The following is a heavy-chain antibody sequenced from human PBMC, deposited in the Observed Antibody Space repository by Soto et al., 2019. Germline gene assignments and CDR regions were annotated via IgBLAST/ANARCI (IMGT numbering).Heavy chain of an antibody. CDR3: ARGGYSGYDFDY. Sequence: APVKVACKASGYTFTRYAMHWVRQAPGQRREWMGWINANSGGTNYAQKFQGWVTMTRDTSISTAYMELSRLRSDDTAVYYCARGGYSGYDFDYWGQGTLVTVSS. CDR2: INANSGGT. CDR1: GYTFTRYA. D-gene: IGHD5-12*01. V-gene: IGHV1-2*04. J-gene: IGHJ4*02.